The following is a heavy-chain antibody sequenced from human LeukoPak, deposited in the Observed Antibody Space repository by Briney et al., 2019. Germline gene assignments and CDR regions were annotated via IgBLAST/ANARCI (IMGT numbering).Heavy chain of an antibody. Sequence: SETLSLTCTVSGGSISSHYWSWTRLPPGKGLEWIGYIYYSGSTNYNPSLKSRVTISVDTSKNQFSLKLSSVTAADTAVYYCARVRIGDFHLDYWGQGTLVTVSS. J-gene: IGHJ4*02. D-gene: IGHD4-17*01. CDR1: GGSISSHY. CDR2: IYYSGST. CDR3: ARVRIGDFHLDY. V-gene: IGHV4-59*11.